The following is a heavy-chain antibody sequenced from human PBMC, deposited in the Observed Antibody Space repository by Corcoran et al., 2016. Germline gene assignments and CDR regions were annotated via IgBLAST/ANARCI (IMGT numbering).Heavy chain of an antibody. Sequence: EVQLVESGGGLVQPGASLSLSCSASGFTFSSYWMSLVRQAPGKGLEWVANIKQDGSEKYYVYAVKGRFTISRDNAKNSLYLPMNSLRAEETAVYYCAGEDIGVVPAALRYYYYYGMVVWGQGTTVTVS. CDR2: IKQDGSEK. D-gene: IGHD2-2*01. J-gene: IGHJ6*02. V-gene: IGHV3-7*01. CDR3: AGEDIGVVPAALRYYYYYGMVV. CDR1: GFTFSSYW.